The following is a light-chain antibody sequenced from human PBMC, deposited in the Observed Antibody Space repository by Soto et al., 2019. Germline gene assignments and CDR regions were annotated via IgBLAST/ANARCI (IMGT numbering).Light chain of an antibody. J-gene: IGKJ5*01. CDR3: QQRSNWPPT. V-gene: IGKV3-15*01. CDR2: GAF. CDR1: QSVASN. Sequence: IVRRQSPATLSVSPWERATLSGRGSQSVASNLAWYQEKPGQGPRLLIYGAFTRAPDSPARFSGSGSETDFTRTISSGEPEDFAVYIGQQRSNWPPTFGQGTRLEIK.